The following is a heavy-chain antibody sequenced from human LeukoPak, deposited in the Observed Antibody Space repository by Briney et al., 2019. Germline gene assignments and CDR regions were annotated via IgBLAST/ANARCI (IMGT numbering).Heavy chain of an antibody. V-gene: IGHV4-61*02. CDR3: ARSDFIVGATTN. CDR2: IYTSGST. D-gene: IGHD1-26*01. CDR1: GGSISSGSYY. J-gene: IGHJ4*02. Sequence: SQTLSLTCTVSGGSISSGSYYWSWIRQPAGKGLEWIGRIYTSGSTNYNPSLKSRVTISVDTSKNQFSLKLSSVTAADTAVYYCARSDFIVGATTNWGQGTLVTVSS.